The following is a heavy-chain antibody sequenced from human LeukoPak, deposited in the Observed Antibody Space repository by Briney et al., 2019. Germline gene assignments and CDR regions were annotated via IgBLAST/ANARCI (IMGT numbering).Heavy chain of an antibody. CDR2: IRYDGSNK. J-gene: IGHJ4*02. Sequence: GGSLRLSCAASGFTFSSYGMHWVRQAPGKGLEWVAFIRYDGSNKYYADSVKGRFTISRDNSKSTLYLQMNSLRAEDTAVYYCAKQNYYDSSGYYYLSDYFDYWGQGTLVTVSS. V-gene: IGHV3-30*02. D-gene: IGHD3-22*01. CDR3: AKQNYYDSSGYYYLSDYFDY. CDR1: GFTFSSYG.